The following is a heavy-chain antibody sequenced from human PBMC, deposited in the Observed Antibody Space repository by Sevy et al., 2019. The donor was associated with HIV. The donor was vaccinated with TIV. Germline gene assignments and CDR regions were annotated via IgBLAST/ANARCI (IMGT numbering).Heavy chain of an antibody. CDR3: ARDVALPAFDI. CDR2: ISSSSSYI. CDR1: GFTFSSYS. J-gene: IGHJ3*02. Sequence: GGSLRLSCAASGFTFSSYSMNWVRQAPGKGLEWVSSISSSSSYIYYADSVKGRFTISRDNAKNSLYLQMNSLGAEDTAVYYCARDVALPAFDIWGQGTMVTVSS. V-gene: IGHV3-21*01.